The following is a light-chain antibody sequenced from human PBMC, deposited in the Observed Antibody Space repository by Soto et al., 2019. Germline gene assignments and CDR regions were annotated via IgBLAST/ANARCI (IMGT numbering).Light chain of an antibody. CDR2: GAS. V-gene: IGKV3-20*01. CDR1: QSVSDNY. CDR3: QQYGSSPGWT. Sequence: EIVLTQSPGTLSLSPRERATLSCRASQSVSDNYLAWYQQKPGQAPRLLIYGASSRATGIPDRFSGSGSGTDFTLTISRLEPEDFAMYYCQQYGSSPGWTFGQGTKVDI. J-gene: IGKJ1*01.